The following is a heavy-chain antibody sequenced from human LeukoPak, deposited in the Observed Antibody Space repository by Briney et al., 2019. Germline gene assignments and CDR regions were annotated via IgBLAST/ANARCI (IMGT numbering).Heavy chain of an antibody. CDR1: GSGFTFNNYW. CDR2: ISWNSGSI. CDR3: VKNGDRGAYCSGGSCYPYYYYYMDV. J-gene: IGHJ6*03. D-gene: IGHD2-15*01. Sequence: SLRLSCAASGSGFTFNNYWMHWVRQAPGKGLEWVSGISWNSGSIGYADSVKGRFTISRDNSKDTLYLQMNSVRAEDTAIYYCVKNGDRGAYCSGGSCYPYYYYYMDVWGKGTTVTISS. V-gene: IGHV3-9*01.